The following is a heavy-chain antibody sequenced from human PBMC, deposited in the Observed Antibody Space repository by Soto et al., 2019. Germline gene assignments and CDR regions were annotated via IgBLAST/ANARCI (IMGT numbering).Heavy chain of an antibody. J-gene: IGHJ5*02. CDR3: ARAIRYNWNVEYNWFDP. CDR2: IYYSGST. CDR1: GDSISTSEFF. V-gene: IGHV4-61*05. D-gene: IGHD1-1*01. Sequence: SETLSLTCTVSGDSISTSEFFWAWVRPPPGRGLEWIGYIYYSGSTNYNPSLKSRVTISVDTSKNQFSLKLSSVTAADTAVYYCARAIRYNWNVEYNWFDPWGQGTLVTVSS.